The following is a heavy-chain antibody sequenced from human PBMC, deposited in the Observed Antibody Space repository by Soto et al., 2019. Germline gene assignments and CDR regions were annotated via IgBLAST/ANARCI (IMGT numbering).Heavy chain of an antibody. Sequence: QVQLVQSGAEVKKPGSSVKVSCKASGGTFSSYTISWVRQALGQGLEWMGRIIPILGIANYAQKFQGRVTITADKSTSTAYMELSSLRSKDTAVYYCAREEYYYGSGAFFDYWGQGTLVTVSS. CDR2: IIPILGIA. CDR1: GGTFSSYT. V-gene: IGHV1-69*08. CDR3: AREEYYYGSGAFFDY. D-gene: IGHD3-10*01. J-gene: IGHJ4*02.